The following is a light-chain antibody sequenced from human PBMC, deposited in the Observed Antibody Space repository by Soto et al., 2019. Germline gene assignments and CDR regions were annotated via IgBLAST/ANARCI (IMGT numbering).Light chain of an antibody. CDR1: QSVSKY. Sequence: EIVLTQSPGTLSLSPGERATLSCRASQSVSKYLAWYQQKPGQAPRLLIYGASSRVTDIPDRFSGSGSGTDFTLTISRLEPEDFALYYCQQYGSALTVGGGTKVEIK. CDR3: QQYGSALT. CDR2: GAS. J-gene: IGKJ4*01. V-gene: IGKV3-20*01.